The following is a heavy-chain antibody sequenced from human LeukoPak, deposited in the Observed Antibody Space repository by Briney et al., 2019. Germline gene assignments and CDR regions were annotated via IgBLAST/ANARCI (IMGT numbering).Heavy chain of an antibody. D-gene: IGHD6-13*01. Sequence: GGSLRLSCAASGFTFSSYGMHWVRQAPGKGLEWVAVISYDGSNKYYADSVKGRFTISRDNSKNTLYLQMNSLRAEDTAVYYCATTTLYSSSWYGLPGVAFDIWGQGTMVTVSS. J-gene: IGHJ3*02. CDR2: ISYDGSNK. CDR1: GFTFSSYG. V-gene: IGHV3-30*03. CDR3: ATTTLYSSSWYGLPGVAFDI.